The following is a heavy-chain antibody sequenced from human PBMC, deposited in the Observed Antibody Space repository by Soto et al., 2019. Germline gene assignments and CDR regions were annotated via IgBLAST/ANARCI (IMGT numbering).Heavy chain of an antibody. Sequence: LRLSCAASGFTFSSYSMNWVRQAPGKGLEWVSSISSSSSYIYYADSVKGRFTISRDNAKNSLYLQMNSLRAEDTAVYYCARASVGATNNWFDPWGQGTLVTVSS. J-gene: IGHJ5*02. CDR3: ARASVGATNNWFDP. CDR1: GFTFSSYS. V-gene: IGHV3-21*01. D-gene: IGHD1-26*01. CDR2: ISSSSSYI.